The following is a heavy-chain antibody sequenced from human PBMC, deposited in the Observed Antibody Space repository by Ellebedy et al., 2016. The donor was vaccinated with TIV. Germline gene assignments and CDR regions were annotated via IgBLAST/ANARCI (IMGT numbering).Heavy chain of an antibody. CDR3: ARPLDSGYDSAYFDD. CDR1: GYSFTSYD. V-gene: IGHV1-18*01. Sequence: ASVKVSCXASGYSFTSYDITWVRQAPGQGLEWMGWISTHNGNTNYAQNFQGRVTMTTDTSTSTVYMELRGLRDDDTAVYYCARPLDSGYDSAYFDDWGQGTLVTVSS. CDR2: ISTHNGNT. J-gene: IGHJ4*02. D-gene: IGHD5-12*01.